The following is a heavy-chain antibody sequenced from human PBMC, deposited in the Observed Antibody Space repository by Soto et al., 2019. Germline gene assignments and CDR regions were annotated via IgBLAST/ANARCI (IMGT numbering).Heavy chain of an antibody. CDR3: ARQAGAYCGGDCNYGMDV. CDR1: GGSISSSSYY. D-gene: IGHD2-21*02. V-gene: IGHV4-39*01. CDR2: IYYSGST. Sequence: PSETLSLTCTVSGGSISSSSYYWGWIRQPPGKGLEWIGSIYYSGSTYYNPSLKSRVTISVDTSKNQFSLKLSSVTAADTAVYYCARQAGAYCGGDCNYGMDVWGQGTTVTVSS. J-gene: IGHJ6*02.